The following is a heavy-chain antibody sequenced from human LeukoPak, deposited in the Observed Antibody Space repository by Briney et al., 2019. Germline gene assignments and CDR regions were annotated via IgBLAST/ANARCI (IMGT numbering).Heavy chain of an antibody. V-gene: IGHV3-23*01. J-gene: IGHJ4*02. CDR3: AKAGIGVVGYFDY. Sequence: GGSLRLSCAASGFTFSSYAMSWVRQAPGKGLEWVSGFSGSGVSTYYADSVKGRFTISRDNSKHTLYLQMNSLRDEDTALYYCAKAGIGVVGYFDYWGQGTLVTVSS. CDR2: FSGSGVST. D-gene: IGHD6-19*01. CDR1: GFTFSSYA.